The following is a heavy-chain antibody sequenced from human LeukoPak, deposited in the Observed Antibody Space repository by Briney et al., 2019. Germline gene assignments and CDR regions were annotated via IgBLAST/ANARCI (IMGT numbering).Heavy chain of an antibody. V-gene: IGHV4-59*08. CDR2: VHYSGST. J-gene: IGHJ5*02. D-gene: IGHD3-10*01. CDR3: ARSPPGSGSSWFDP. CDR1: GGSISPYY. Sequence: SETLSLTCTVSGGSISPYYWTWSRQPPGKGLEWIGYVHYSGSTKYNPSLKSRVTISLATSKNQFSLRLSSVSAADTAVYYCARSPPGSGSSWFDPWGQGTLVTVSS.